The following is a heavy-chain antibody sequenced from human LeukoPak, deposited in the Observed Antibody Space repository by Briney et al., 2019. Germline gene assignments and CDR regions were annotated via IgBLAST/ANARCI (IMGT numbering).Heavy chain of an antibody. V-gene: IGHV1-24*01. CDR2: FDPEDGET. Sequence: ASVKVSCKVSGYTLTELSIHWVRQAPGKGLEWMGGFDPEDGETIYAQKFQGRVTMTEDTSTDTAYMELNSLRPDDTAVYYCATDPGEIVPAAKGPRGDYCYGMDVWGQGTTVTVSS. CDR1: GYTLTELS. CDR3: ATDPGEIVPAAKGPRGDYCYGMDV. D-gene: IGHD2-2*01. J-gene: IGHJ6*02.